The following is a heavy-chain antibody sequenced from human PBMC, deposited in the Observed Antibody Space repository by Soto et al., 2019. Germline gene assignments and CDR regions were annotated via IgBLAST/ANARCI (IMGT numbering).Heavy chain of an antibody. V-gene: IGHV3-30-3*01. Sequence: GGSLRLSCAASGFSFSSYAMHWVRQAPGKGLEWVAVISYDGNNKYYADSVKGRFIISRDNSKNTLYLQMNSLRAEDTAIYYCARDMAFEEGRGHYYYYGMDVWGQGTTVTVSS. CDR2: ISYDGNNK. J-gene: IGHJ6*02. CDR1: GFSFSSYA. D-gene: IGHD3-10*01. CDR3: ARDMAFEEGRGHYYYYGMDV.